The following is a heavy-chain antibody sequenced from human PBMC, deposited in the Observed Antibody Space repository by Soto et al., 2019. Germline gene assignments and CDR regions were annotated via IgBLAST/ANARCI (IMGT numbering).Heavy chain of an antibody. CDR1: GGSISSSNW. CDR2: IYHSGST. J-gene: IGHJ4*02. CDR3: ASRGYNYNSSPYYFDY. V-gene: IGHV4-4*02. D-gene: IGHD5-18*01. Sequence: PSETLSLTCAVSGGSISSSNWWSCVRRPPGKGLEWIGEIYHSGSTNYNPSLKSRVTISVDRSKNQFSLRLSSVTAADTAVYYCASRGYNYNSSPYYFDYWGQGTLVTVSS.